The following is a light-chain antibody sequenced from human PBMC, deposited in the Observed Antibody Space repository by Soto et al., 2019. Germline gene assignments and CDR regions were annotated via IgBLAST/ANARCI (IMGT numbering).Light chain of an antibody. CDR2: AAS. Sequence: DIQMTQSPSSLSASVGDRVTITCRASQGISTYLIWYQQRQGKAPKLLIYAASNLVSGVPSRFSGGGSGTEFTLTISSLQPEDFATYYCQQSYRTPYTFGQGTRLEIK. J-gene: IGKJ5*01. V-gene: IGKV1-39*01. CDR3: QQSYRTPYT. CDR1: QGISTY.